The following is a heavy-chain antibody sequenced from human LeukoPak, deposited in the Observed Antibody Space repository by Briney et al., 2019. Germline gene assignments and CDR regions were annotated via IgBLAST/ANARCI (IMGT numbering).Heavy chain of an antibody. V-gene: IGHV1-69*13. J-gene: IGHJ5*02. CDR2: IIPVFDTA. CDR1: GGTFSNFA. Sequence: SVKVSCKASGGTFSNFAISWVRQAPGQGLEWMGGIIPVFDTANYAHNFQDRLTLTADESSNTAYMELRSLRSEDTALYFCARDTGNGFPNWFDPWGQGTLVTVSS. CDR3: ARDTGNGFPNWFDP. D-gene: IGHD2-8*01.